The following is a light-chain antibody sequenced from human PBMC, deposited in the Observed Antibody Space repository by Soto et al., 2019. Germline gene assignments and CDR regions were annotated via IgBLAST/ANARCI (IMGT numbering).Light chain of an antibody. Sequence: QSALTQPPSASGTPGQRVTISCSGSSSNIGANTVNWFQHLPGTAPKLLIYSHNQRPSGVPDRFSGSKSGTSASLAISGLQSEDEADYYCAAWDGDLNGWVFGGGTQLTVL. CDR1: SSNIGANT. CDR2: SHN. J-gene: IGLJ3*02. CDR3: AAWDGDLNGWV. V-gene: IGLV1-44*01.